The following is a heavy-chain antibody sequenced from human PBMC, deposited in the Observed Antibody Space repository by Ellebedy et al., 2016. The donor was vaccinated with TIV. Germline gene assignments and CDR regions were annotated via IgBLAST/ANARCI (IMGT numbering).Heavy chain of an antibody. CDR2: IDWDDDK. CDR3: AHVYYGSGGNNWFDP. V-gene: IGHV2-70*04. D-gene: IGHD3-10*01. Sequence: SGPTLVKPTQTLTLTCTFSGFSLSTSGMRVSWIRQPPGKALEWLARIDWDDDKFYSTSLKTRLTISKDTSKNQVVLTMTNMDPVDTATYYCAHVYYGSGGNNWFDPWGQGTLVTVSS. CDR1: GFSLSTSGMR. J-gene: IGHJ5*02.